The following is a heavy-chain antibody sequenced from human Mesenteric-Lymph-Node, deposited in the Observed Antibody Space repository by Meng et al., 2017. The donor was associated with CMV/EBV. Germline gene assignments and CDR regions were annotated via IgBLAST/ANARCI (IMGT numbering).Heavy chain of an antibody. V-gene: IGHV3-21*04. CDR3: AKKYQLLSQYFQH. J-gene: IGHJ1*01. D-gene: IGHD2-2*01. CDR2: ISSSSSYI. CDR1: GFTFSSYS. Sequence: GESLKISCAASGFTFSSYSMNWVRQAPGKGLEWVSSISSSSSYIYYADSVKGRFTISRDNSKNTLYLQMNSLRAEDTAVYYWAKKYQLLSQYFQHWGQGALVTVSS.